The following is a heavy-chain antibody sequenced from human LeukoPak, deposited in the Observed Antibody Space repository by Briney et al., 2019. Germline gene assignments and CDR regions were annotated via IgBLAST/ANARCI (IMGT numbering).Heavy chain of an antibody. J-gene: IGHJ4*02. CDR1: PGSIISYY. CDR3: ARDVRYYYESDGYYFDY. V-gene: IGHV4-59*01. Sequence: PSETLSLTCSVPPGSIISYYWSWIRQPPAKGLEWVGSIYYSGSTDYNPSLKSRVIMSLDTSRHQVSLKLTSVTAADTAIYYCARDVRYYYESDGYYFDYWGQGTRVTVSS. D-gene: IGHD3-22*01. CDR2: IYYSGST.